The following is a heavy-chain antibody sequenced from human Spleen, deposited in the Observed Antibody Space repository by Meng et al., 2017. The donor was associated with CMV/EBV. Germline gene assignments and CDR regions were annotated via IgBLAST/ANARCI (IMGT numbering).Heavy chain of an antibody. J-gene: IGHJ3*02. CDR1: EFTFSSYG. CDR3: AKGGRVVPAAWRHEI. Sequence: GGSLRLSCAASEFTFSSYGMHWVRQAPGKGLEWVAFIRYDESNKYYADSVKGRFTISRDNSKNTLYLQMNSLRAEDTAVYYCAKGGRVVPAAWRHEIWGQGTMVTVSS. CDR2: IRYDESNK. D-gene: IGHD2-2*01. V-gene: IGHV3-30*02.